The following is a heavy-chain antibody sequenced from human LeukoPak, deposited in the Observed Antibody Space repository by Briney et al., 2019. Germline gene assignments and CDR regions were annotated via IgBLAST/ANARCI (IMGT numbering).Heavy chain of an antibody. CDR3: AREGTYCGGDCYHY. CDR1: GGSTSSGSYY. V-gene: IGHV4-61*02. CDR2: IYTSGST. J-gene: IGHJ4*02. D-gene: IGHD2-21*02. Sequence: NPSETLSLTCTVSGGSTSSGSYYWSWIRQPAGKGLEWIGRIYTSGSTNYNPSLKSRVTISVDTSKNQFSLKLSSVTAADTAVYYCAREGTYCGGDCYHYWGQGTLVTVSS.